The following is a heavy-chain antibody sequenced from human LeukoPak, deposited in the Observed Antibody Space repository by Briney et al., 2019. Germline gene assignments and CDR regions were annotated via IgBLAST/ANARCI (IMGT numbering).Heavy chain of an antibody. D-gene: IGHD3-10*01. CDR3: ARNPKGSMVRGVIDH. V-gene: IGHV1-2*02. CDR1: GYTFTGYY. Sequence: GASVKVSCKASGYTFTGYYMHRVRQAPGQGPEWMGWINPNSGGTNYAQKFQGRVTMTRDTSISTAYMELSRLRSDDTAVYYCARNPKGSMVRGVIDHWGQGTLVTVSS. J-gene: IGHJ4*02. CDR2: INPNSGGT.